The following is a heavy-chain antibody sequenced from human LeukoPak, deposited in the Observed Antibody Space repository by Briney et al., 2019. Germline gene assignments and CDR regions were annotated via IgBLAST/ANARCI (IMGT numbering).Heavy chain of an antibody. CDR1: GYTFTSYA. CDR2: INAGNGNT. D-gene: IGHD1-1*01. CDR3: ARDGLWNDGYYYGMDV. J-gene: IGHJ6*04. V-gene: IGHV1-3*01. Sequence: ASMKVSCKASGYTFTSYAMHWVRQAPGQRLEWMGWINAGNGNTKYSQKFQGRVTITRDTSASTAYMELSSLRSEDTAVYYCARDGLWNDGYYYGMDVWGKGTTVTVSS.